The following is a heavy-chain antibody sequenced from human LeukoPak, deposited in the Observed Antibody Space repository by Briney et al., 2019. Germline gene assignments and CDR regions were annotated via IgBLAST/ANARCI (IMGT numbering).Heavy chain of an antibody. V-gene: IGHV7-4-1*02. D-gene: IGHD3-22*01. CDR2: INTNTGNP. CDR1: GYTFTSYA. Sequence: GASVKVSCKASGYTFTSYAMNWVRQAPGQGLEWMGWINTNTGNPTYAQGFTGRFVFSLDTSVSTAYLQISSLKAEDTAVYYCARVRTYYYDSSGYLMGYWGQGTLVTVSS. J-gene: IGHJ4*02. CDR3: ARVRTYYYDSSGYLMGY.